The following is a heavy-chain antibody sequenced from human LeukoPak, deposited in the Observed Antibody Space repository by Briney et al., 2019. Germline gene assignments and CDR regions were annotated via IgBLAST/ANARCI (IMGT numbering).Heavy chain of an antibody. Sequence: GGSLRLSCAASGFTFDDYGMGWVRQAPGKGLEWVSGINWNGGSTGYADSVKGRFTISRDNAKNSLYLQMNSLRAEDTALYYCATTLGYCSSTSCYDPFDIWGQGTMVTVSS. CDR1: GFTFDDYG. CDR2: INWNGGST. D-gene: IGHD2-2*01. CDR3: ATTLGYCSSTSCYDPFDI. V-gene: IGHV3-20*04. J-gene: IGHJ3*02.